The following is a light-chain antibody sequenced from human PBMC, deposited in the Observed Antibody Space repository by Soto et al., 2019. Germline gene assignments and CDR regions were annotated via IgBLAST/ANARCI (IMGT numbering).Light chain of an antibody. Sequence: DIQMTQSPSSLSAPVGDRVTITCRASEDISNYLAWYQQKPGKVPKLLIYGASTLQSGVPSRFGGSGSGTDFTLTISSLQTEDVATYYCQNYNRAPWTFGQGTKVESK. CDR1: EDISNY. V-gene: IGKV1-27*01. J-gene: IGKJ1*01. CDR2: GAS. CDR3: QNYNRAPWT.